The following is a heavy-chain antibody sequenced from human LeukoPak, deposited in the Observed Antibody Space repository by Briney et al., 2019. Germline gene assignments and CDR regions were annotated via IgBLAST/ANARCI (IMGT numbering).Heavy chain of an antibody. CDR2: MNPNSGNT. D-gene: IGHD1-1*01. V-gene: IGHV1-8*01. J-gene: IGHJ6*02. CDR1: GYTFTSYD. CDR3: ALGGWNDPFYYYYGMDV. Sequence: ASVKVSCKASGYTFTSYDINWVRQATGQGLEWMGWMNPNSGNTGYAQKFQGRVTMTRNTSISTAYMELSSLRSEDTAVYYCALGGWNDPFYYYYGMDVWGQGTTVTVSS.